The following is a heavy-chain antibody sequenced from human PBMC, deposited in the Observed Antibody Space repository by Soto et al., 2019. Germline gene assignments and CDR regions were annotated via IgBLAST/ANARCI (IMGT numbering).Heavy chain of an antibody. J-gene: IGHJ4*02. CDR2: IIPMFDTP. V-gene: IGHV1-69*12. CDR1: VGTFSSDS. D-gene: IGHD2-15*01. CDR3: ARSGGLDRDFNY. Sequence: QVQLVQSGAEVKKPGSSVKVSCKASVGTFSSDSFSWVRQAPGQGLEWMGGIIPMFDTPIYAQKFQDRATMTADESTSTAYMQLSSLRSGDTAVYYCARSGGLDRDFNYWGQGSLVTVSS.